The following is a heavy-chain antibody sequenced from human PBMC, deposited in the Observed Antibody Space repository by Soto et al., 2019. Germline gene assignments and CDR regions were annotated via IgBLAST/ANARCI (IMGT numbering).Heavy chain of an antibody. CDR1: GYTFTSYG. CDR2: ISAYNGNT. V-gene: IGHV1-18*01. D-gene: IGHD3-22*01. J-gene: IGHJ3*02. CDR3: ARPKLDYSSGPYDAFDI. Sequence: GASVKVSCKASGYTFTSYGISWVRQAPGQGLEWMGWISAYNGNTNYAQKLQGRVTMTTDTSTSTAYMELRSLRSDDTAVYYCARPKLDYSSGPYDAFDIWGQGTMVTVSS.